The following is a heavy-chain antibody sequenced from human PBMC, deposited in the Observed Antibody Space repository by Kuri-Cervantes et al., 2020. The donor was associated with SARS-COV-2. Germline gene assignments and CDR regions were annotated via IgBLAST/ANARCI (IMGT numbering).Heavy chain of an antibody. J-gene: IGHJ6*02. CDR2: IDPSDSYT. V-gene: IGHV5-10-1*01. Sequence: GESLKISCKGSGYSFTSYWIGWVRQMPGKGLEWMGRIDPSDSYTNYSPSFQGHVTISADKSISTAYLQWSSLKASDTAMYYCARRAIDYSSYGPNYYYGMDVWGQGTTVTVSS. D-gene: IGHD4-11*01. CDR3: ARRAIDYSSYGPNYYYGMDV. CDR1: GYSFTSYW.